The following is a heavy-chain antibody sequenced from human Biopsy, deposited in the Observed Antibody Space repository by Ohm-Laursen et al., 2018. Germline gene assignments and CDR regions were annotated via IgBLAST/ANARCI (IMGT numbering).Heavy chain of an antibody. CDR2: IYPGGGT. CDR3: AGIVLGPTNDAFDI. V-gene: IGHV4-4*07. CDR1: GDSIRNYY. Sequence: SDTLSLTCTVSGDSIRNYYWSWIRQAAGKGLEWIGRIYPGGGTIYNPSLKSRVTMSVDTSKNHFSLNLNPVTAADTAVYYCAGIVLGPTNDAFDIWGQGTMVTVSS. D-gene: IGHD1-26*01. J-gene: IGHJ3*02.